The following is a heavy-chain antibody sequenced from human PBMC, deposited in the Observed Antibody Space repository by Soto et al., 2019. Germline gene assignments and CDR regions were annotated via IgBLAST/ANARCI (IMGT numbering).Heavy chain of an antibody. D-gene: IGHD1-26*01. V-gene: IGHV3-33*01. CDR1: GFTFSSYG. CDR2: IWYDGSNK. J-gene: IGHJ4*02. Sequence: QVQLVESGGGVVQPGRSLRLSCAASGFTFSSYGMHWVRQAPGKGLEGVAVIWYDGSNKYYADSVKGRFTISRDNSKNTLYLQMNSLRAEDTAVYYCARDQWGATNYWGQGTLVTVSS. CDR3: ARDQWGATNY.